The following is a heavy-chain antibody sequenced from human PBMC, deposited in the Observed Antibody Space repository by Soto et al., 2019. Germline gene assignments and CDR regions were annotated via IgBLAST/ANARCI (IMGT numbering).Heavy chain of an antibody. CDR1: GFTFTRYS. J-gene: IGHJ4*02. Sequence: PGGSLRLSCAASGFTFTRYSMNWVRQSPGKGLEWVSSISSTTNYIYYGDSMKGRFTISRDNAKNSLYLEMNSLRAEDTAVYYCARESEDLTSNFDYWGQGTLVTVSS. CDR2: ISSTTNYI. CDR3: ARESEDLTSNFDY. V-gene: IGHV3-21*06.